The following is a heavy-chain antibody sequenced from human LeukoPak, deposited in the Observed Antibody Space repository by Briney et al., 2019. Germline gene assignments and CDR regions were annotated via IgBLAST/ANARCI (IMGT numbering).Heavy chain of an antibody. V-gene: IGHV4-59*02. Sequence: SETLSLTCTVSGASVSSFYWNWIRQPPGKGLEWIGSMYYSGTTNYDPSFKSRVTTSLDTSKNEFSLRLKSLTAADTAVYYCARDSGFSSPTPPFDYWGQGTLVTVSS. CDR1: GASVSSFY. CDR3: ARDSGFSSPTPPFDY. CDR2: MYYSGTT. D-gene: IGHD6-13*01. J-gene: IGHJ4*02.